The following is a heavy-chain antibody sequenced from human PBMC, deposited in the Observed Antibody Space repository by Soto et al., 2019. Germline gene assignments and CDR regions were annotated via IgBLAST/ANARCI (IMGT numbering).Heavy chain of an antibody. D-gene: IGHD1-1*01. V-gene: IGHV1-18*01. CDR1: GYAFTAYG. J-gene: IGHJ4*02. CDR3: ARGRYGDY. CDR2: ISAHNGNT. Sequence: QVHLVKPGAEGKKPGASGKVSCKGSGYAFTAYGITWVRQAPGQGLEWRGWISAHNGNTNYAQKLQGRVTVTRDTSTSTAYMELRSLRSDDTAVYYCARGRYGDYWGQGALVTVSS.